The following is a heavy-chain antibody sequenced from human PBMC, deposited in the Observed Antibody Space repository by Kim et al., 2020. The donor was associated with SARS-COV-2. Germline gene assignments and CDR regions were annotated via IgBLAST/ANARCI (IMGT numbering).Heavy chain of an antibody. Sequence: TSSSDSVKGRFTISRDNAKTTLYLQMSSLRADDTAVYYCARGRGGDLGGYWGQGILVTVSS. CDR3: ARGRGGDLGGY. J-gene: IGHJ4*02. D-gene: IGHD2-21*02. V-gene: IGHV3-74*01. CDR2: T.